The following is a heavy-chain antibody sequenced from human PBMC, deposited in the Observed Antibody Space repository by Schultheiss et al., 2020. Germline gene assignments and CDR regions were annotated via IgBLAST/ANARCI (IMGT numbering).Heavy chain of an antibody. J-gene: IGHJ6*03. Sequence: SETLSLTCTVSGGSISSGGYYWSWIRQHPGKGLEWIGEINHSGSTNYNPSLKSRVTISVDTSKNQFSLKLSSVTAADTAVYYCAGMRGSGSYRVVYYYYYMDVWGKGTTVTVSS. CDR3: AGMRGSGSYRVVYYYYYMDV. D-gene: IGHD3-10*01. CDR2: INHSGST. V-gene: IGHV4-31*03. CDR1: GGSISSGGYY.